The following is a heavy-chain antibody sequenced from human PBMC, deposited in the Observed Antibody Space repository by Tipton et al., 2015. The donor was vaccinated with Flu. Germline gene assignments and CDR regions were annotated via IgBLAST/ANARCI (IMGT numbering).Heavy chain of an antibody. Sequence: SLRLSCAASGFTFSSYSMNWVRQAPGKGLEWVSSISNNLNYIYYSDSVKGRFTISRDDAKNSLYLQMNSLRVEDTAVYYCASRRELFERNFDYWGQGTLVTVSS. CDR1: GFTFSSYS. V-gene: IGHV3-21*01. CDR2: ISNNLNYI. D-gene: IGHD1-7*01. J-gene: IGHJ4*02. CDR3: ASRRELFERNFDY.